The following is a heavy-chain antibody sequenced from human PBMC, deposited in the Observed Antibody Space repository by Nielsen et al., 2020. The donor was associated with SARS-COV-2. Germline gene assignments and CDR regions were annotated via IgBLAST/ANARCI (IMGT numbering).Heavy chain of an antibody. D-gene: IGHD1-26*01. CDR1: GFTFSTYA. CDR3: AKVGYSGSYFFYYYYMDV. Sequence: GESRKISCAASGFTFSTYAMNWVRQAPGKGLEWVSAISGSGGSPFYADSVMGRFTISRDNSKNTLSLQMNSLRAEDTAVYYCAKVGYSGSYFFYYYYMDVWGKGTTVTVSS. V-gene: IGHV3-23*01. CDR2: ISGSGGSP. J-gene: IGHJ6*03.